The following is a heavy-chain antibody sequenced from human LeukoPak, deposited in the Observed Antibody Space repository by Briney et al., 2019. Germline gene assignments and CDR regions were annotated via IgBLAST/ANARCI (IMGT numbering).Heavy chain of an antibody. J-gene: IGHJ3*02. CDR2: IKEDGSET. V-gene: IGHV3-7*01. CDR1: GFTFSNYW. CDR3: ARGASRAFDI. Sequence: GGSLRLSCAVSGFTFSNYWMKWVHQAPGKGLEWVADIKEDGSETYYVDSVKGRFTGSRDNAMNSLYLQMNSLRVEDTAVYYCARGASRAFDIWGQGTMVTVSS.